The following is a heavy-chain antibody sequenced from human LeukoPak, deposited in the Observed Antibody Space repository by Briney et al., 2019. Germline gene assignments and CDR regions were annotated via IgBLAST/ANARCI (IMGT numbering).Heavy chain of an antibody. Sequence: ASVKVSCKASGGTFSSYAISWVRQAPGQGLEWMGGIIPIFGTANYAQKFQGRVTITADESTSTAYMELSSLRSEDTAVYYCARLSQGSSPLHYYFDYWGQGTLVTVSS. V-gene: IGHV1-69*13. D-gene: IGHD6-13*01. CDR3: ARLSQGSSPLHYYFDY. CDR2: IIPIFGTA. CDR1: GGTFSSYA. J-gene: IGHJ4*02.